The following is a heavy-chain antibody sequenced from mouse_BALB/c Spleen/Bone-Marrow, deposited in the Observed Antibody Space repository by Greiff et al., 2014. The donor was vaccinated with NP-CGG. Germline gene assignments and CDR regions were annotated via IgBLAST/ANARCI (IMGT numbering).Heavy chain of an antibody. CDR2: INPDSNTI. CDR3: ARLGYYGSFAY. CDR1: GFDFSRYW. J-gene: IGHJ3*01. V-gene: IGHV4-1*02. Sequence: VQLKESGGGLVQPGGSLKLSCAASGFDFSRYWMRWVRQAPGKGLEWIGEINPDSNTINYTPSLKDKFIISRDNAKNTLYLQMSKVRSEDTALYYCARLGYYGSFAYWGQGTLVTVSA. D-gene: IGHD1-2*01.